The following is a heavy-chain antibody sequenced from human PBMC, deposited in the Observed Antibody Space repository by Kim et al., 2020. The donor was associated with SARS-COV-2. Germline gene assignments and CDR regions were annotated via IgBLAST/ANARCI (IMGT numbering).Heavy chain of an antibody. CDR1: GYTFTSYA. J-gene: IGHJ5*02. CDR2: INAGNGNT. V-gene: IGHV1-3*01. D-gene: IGHD6-13*01. Sequence: ASVKVSCKASGYTFTSYAMHWVRQAPGQRLEWMGWINAGNGNTKYSQKFQGRVTITRDTSASTAYMELSSLRSEDTAVYYCARDTTFIAAAGDWYGWFDPWGQGTLVTVSS. CDR3: ARDTTFIAAAGDWYGWFDP.